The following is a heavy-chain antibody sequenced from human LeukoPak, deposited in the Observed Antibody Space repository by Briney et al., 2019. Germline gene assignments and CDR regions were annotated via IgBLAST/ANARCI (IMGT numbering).Heavy chain of an antibody. J-gene: IGHJ5*02. V-gene: IGHV1-8*01. CDR2: INPNSGNT. CDR3: ARDVRVVRGVTPKERTPNWFDP. D-gene: IGHD3-10*01. Sequence: ASVKVCCKAAGYTFTSYDINWVRQATGQGLGWMGWINPNSGNTGSAQKFQVRVNMTRNTSISTDYMELSSLRSEDTAVYYCARDVRVVRGVTPKERTPNWFDPWGQGTLVTVSS. CDR1: GYTFTSYD.